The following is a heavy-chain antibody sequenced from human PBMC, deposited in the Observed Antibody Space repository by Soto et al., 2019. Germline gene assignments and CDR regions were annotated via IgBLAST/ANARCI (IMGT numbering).Heavy chain of an antibody. CDR3: ARGLGGPVAGQKEEEYYFDY. CDR2: INPNSGGT. J-gene: IGHJ4*02. V-gene: IGHV1-2*04. CDR1: GYTFTGYY. Sequence: QVQLVQSGAEVKKPGASVKVSCKASGYTFTGYYMHWVRQAPGQGLEWMGWINPNSGGTHYAQKFQGWVTMTRDTSISTAYMELSRLRSDDTAGYYCARGLGGPVAGQKEEEYYFDYWGQGTLVTVSS. D-gene: IGHD6-19*01.